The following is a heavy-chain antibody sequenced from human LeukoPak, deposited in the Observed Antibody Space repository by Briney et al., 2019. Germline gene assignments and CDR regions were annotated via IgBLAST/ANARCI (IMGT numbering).Heavy chain of an antibody. CDR1: GSISNYY. Sequence: SETLSLTCTVSGSISNYYWSWIRHPPGKGLEWIGYIYHNGGTSYNPSLKSRVTISADTSTNQFSLKLYSVTAADTAVYYCAGSRGCPHFYGMDVWGQGTTVTVFS. CDR2: IYHNGGT. V-gene: IGHV4-59*01. J-gene: IGHJ6*02. CDR3: AGSRGCPHFYGMDV. D-gene: IGHD3-10*01.